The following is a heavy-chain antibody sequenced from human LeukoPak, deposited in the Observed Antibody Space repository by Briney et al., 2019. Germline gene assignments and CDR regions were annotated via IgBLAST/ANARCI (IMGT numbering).Heavy chain of an antibody. J-gene: IGHJ5*02. Sequence: ASVTVSCTASGYTFTSYGISWVRQAPGQGLEWMGWISAYNGNTNYAQKLQGRVTMTTDTSTSTAYMELRSLRSDDTAVYYCARELGYCSGGSCGWFDPWGQGTLVTVSS. CDR1: GYTFTSYG. D-gene: IGHD2-15*01. CDR3: ARELGYCSGGSCGWFDP. V-gene: IGHV1-18*04. CDR2: ISAYNGNT.